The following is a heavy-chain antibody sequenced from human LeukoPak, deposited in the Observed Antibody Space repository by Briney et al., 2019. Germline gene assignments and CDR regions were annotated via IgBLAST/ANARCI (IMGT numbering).Heavy chain of an antibody. CDR3: ASKDESNYHYGALDI. J-gene: IGHJ3*02. D-gene: IGHD4-17*01. Sequence: SETLSLTCAVYGGSFSAYYWSWIRQPPGKGLEWIGEINHSGSTNYNPSLNSRVTMSLDRSKTHFSLKVNSMTAADTAIYYCASKDESNYHYGALDIWGQGTMVTVSS. CDR1: GGSFSAYY. V-gene: IGHV4-34*01. CDR2: INHSGST.